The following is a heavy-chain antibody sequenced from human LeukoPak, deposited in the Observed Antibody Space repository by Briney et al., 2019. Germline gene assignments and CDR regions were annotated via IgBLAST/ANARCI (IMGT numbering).Heavy chain of an antibody. CDR1: GFTFSSYG. CDR2: ISYDGSNK. D-gene: IGHD3-22*01. Sequence: GGSLRLSCAASGFTFSSYGMHWVRQAPGKGLEWVGVISYDGSNKYYADSVKGRFTISRDNSKNTLYPQMNSLRAEDTAVYYCAKDLVYYDSSPGAFDIWGQGTMVTVSS. CDR3: AKDLVYYDSSPGAFDI. V-gene: IGHV3-30*18. J-gene: IGHJ3*02.